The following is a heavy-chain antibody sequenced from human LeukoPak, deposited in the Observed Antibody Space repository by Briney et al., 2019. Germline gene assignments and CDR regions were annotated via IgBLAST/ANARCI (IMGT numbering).Heavy chain of an antibody. J-gene: IGHJ6*03. CDR1: GGSISSSSYY. CDR3: ARDRYSSSWYSGSYYYYYMDV. CDR2: IYYSGCT. V-gene: IGHV4-39*07. Sequence: SETLSLTCNVSGGSISSSSYYWGWIRQPPGKGLEWIGGIYYSGCTYYNTSLKSRVTRSVDTSKNQFSLKLSSVTAADTAVYYCARDRYSSSWYSGSYYYYYMDVWGKGTTVTVSS. D-gene: IGHD6-13*01.